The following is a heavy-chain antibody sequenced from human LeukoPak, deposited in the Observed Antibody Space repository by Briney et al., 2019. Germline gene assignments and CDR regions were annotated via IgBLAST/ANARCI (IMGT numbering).Heavy chain of an antibody. CDR3: ARTNYYESRGYYYGGGVDY. CDR2: ISSSGSTI. CDR1: GFTFSDYY. V-gene: IGHV3-11*01. J-gene: IGHJ4*02. D-gene: IGHD3-22*01. Sequence: GGSLRLSCAASGFTFSDYYMSWIRQAPGKGLEWVSYISSSGSTIYYADSVKGRFTISRDNAKNSLYLQMNSLRAEDTAVYYFARTNYYESRGYYYGGGVDYWGQGTLVTVSS.